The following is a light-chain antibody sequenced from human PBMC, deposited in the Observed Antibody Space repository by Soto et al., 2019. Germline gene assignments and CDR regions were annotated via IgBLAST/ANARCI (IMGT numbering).Light chain of an antibody. CDR1: QSLLGTNGHNY. V-gene: IGKV2-28*01. Sequence: DIVMTQSPLSLPVTPGEPASISCRSSQSLLGTNGHNYLDWYLRKPGQSPQLLIYLGSNRASGVPDRFSGSGSGTDFTLKISRVEAEDVGVYHCMQALRAPPTFGQGTKVDIK. J-gene: IGKJ1*01. CDR3: MQALRAPPT. CDR2: LGS.